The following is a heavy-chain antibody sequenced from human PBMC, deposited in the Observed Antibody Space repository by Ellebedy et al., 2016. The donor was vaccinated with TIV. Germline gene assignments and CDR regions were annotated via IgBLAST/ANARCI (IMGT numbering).Heavy chain of an antibody. D-gene: IGHD4-11*01. V-gene: IGHV3-7*03. CDR1: GFTFSSYW. J-gene: IGHJ4*02. CDR2: IKQDGSEK. CDR3: AREDDYLPSY. Sequence: GESLKISCAASGFTFSSYWMTWVRQAPGKGLEWVANIKQDGSEKYYVDSVKGRFIISRDNAKNSLYLQMNSLSAEDTAVYYCAREDDYLPSYWGQGTLVTVSS.